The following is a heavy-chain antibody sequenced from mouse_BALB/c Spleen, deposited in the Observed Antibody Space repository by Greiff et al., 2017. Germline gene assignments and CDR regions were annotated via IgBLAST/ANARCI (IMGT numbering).Heavy chain of an antibody. D-gene: IGHD1-1*01. J-gene: IGHJ4*01. CDR3: ARGYGSSDAMDY. CDR2: ISTYYGDA. V-gene: IGHV1S137*01. CDR1: GYTFTGYA. Sequence: QVQLQQSGAELVRPGVSVKISCKGSGYTFTGYAMHWVKQSHAKGLEWIGVISTYYGDARYTQKFKRKATMTVDKSSSTAYMELARLTTEDSAIYYCARGYGSSDAMDYWGQGTSVTVSS.